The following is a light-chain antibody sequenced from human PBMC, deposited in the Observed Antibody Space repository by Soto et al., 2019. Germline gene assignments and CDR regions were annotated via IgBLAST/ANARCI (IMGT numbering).Light chain of an antibody. CDR3: SSYTSSSTPYV. J-gene: IGLJ1*01. Sequence: QSVLTQPASVSGSPGQSITISCTGTSSDVGGYNYVSWYQQHPGKAPKLMIYEVSNRPSGVSNRFSGSKSSNTASLTISGLQAEDEADYYRSSYTSSSTPYVFGTGTKVTVL. V-gene: IGLV2-14*01. CDR2: EVS. CDR1: SSDVGGYNY.